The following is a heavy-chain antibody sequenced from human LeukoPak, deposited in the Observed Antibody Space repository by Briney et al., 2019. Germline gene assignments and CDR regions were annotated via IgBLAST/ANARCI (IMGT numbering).Heavy chain of an antibody. CDR3: ARTAAAGHFDY. J-gene: IGHJ4*02. CDR1: GGSISSYYW. CDR2: IDWDDDK. Sequence: TLSLTCTVSGGSISSYYWSWIRQPPGKALEWLARIDWDDDKYYSTSLKTRLTISKDTSKNQVVLTMTNMDPVDTATYYCARTAAAGHFDYWGQGTLVTVSS. V-gene: IGHV2-70*11. D-gene: IGHD6-13*01.